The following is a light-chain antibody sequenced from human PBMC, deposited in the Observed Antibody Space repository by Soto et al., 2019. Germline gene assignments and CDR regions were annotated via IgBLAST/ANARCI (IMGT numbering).Light chain of an antibody. J-gene: IGLJ2*01. CDR3: SSYAGSNHVV. V-gene: IGLV2-8*01. CDR1: SSDVGGYNY. Sequence: QSALTQPPSASGSPGQSVTISCTGTSSDVGGYNYVSWYQQHPGKAPKLMICEVSKRPSGVPDRFSGSKSGNTASLTVSGLQAEDEPDYYCSSYAGSNHVVFGGGTKLTVL. CDR2: EVS.